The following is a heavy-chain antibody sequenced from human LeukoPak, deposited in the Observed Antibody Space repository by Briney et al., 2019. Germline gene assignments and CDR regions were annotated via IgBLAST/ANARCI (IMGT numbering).Heavy chain of an antibody. D-gene: IGHD3-22*01. J-gene: IGHJ4*02. Sequence: PGGSLRLSCAASGFTLSDYYMDWVRQAPGQGLEWVARTRKKAKGYTTEYAASVKGRFTISRDDPKNSVDLQMNSLITEDTAVYYCARAQSDSSGYYYVGDYWGQGTLVTVSS. CDR2: TRKKAKGYTT. CDR3: ARAQSDSSGYYYVGDY. CDR1: GFTLSDYY. V-gene: IGHV3-72*01.